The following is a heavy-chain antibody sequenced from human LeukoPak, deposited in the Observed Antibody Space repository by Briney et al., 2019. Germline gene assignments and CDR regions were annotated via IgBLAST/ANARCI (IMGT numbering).Heavy chain of an antibody. J-gene: IGHJ3*02. Sequence: GGSLRLSCAASGFTFSDYYMSWIRQAPGKGLEWVSYISSSGSTVYYADSVKGRFTISRDNPKNSLYLQMNSLRTEDTAVYYCATAAGGYYGGLGAFDIWGQGTMVTVSS. CDR2: ISSSGSTV. D-gene: IGHD3-10*01. V-gene: IGHV3-11*01. CDR1: GFTFSDYY. CDR3: ATAAGGYYGGLGAFDI.